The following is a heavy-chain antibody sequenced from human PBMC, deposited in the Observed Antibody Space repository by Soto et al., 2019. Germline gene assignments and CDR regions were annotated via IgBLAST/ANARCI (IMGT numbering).Heavy chain of an antibody. D-gene: IGHD1-26*01. V-gene: IGHV3-23*01. CDR1: GFPFGDFA. CDR3: ARAPVPTVGIPDY. Sequence: LRLSCAGSGFPFGDFAMSWVSQGPGKGLEWISDISVSGGSSDYADSVKGRLTISRDNAKNTMYLQMNSLRPEDTAVYYCARAPVPTVGIPDYSGQGTLVTVSS. J-gene: IGHJ4*02. CDR2: ISVSGGSS.